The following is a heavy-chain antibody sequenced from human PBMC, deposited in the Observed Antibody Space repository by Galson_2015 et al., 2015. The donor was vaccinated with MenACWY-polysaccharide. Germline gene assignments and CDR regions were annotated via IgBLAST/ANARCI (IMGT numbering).Heavy chain of an antibody. D-gene: IGHD2-2*01. Sequence: TVSGGSISSGDSYWSWIRQSPGKGLEWIGYIYYSGRTNYSPSLKSRATVSLDTSKNQFSLKLSFVTAADTAVYYCASLPLGNCGSVSCYGYFHHWGQGTLVTVSS. CDR1: GGSISSGDSY. CDR3: ASLPLGNCGSVSCYGYFHH. J-gene: IGHJ1*01. V-gene: IGHV4-30-4*01. CDR2: IYYSGRT.